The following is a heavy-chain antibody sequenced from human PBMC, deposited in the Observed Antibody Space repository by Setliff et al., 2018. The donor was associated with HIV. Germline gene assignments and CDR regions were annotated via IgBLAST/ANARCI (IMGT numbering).Heavy chain of an antibody. CDR3: ARRGIAAAGSDS. CDR2: IYYSGST. V-gene: IGHV4-39*01. CDR1: GDSISSSSYY. Sequence: SETLSLTCSVSGDSISSSSYYWGWIRQPPGKGLEWIGSIYYSGSTYYNPSLKSRVTISVDTSQNQFSLKLNSVTAADTAVYYCARRGIAAAGSDSWGQGTLVTVSS. D-gene: IGHD6-13*01. J-gene: IGHJ4*02.